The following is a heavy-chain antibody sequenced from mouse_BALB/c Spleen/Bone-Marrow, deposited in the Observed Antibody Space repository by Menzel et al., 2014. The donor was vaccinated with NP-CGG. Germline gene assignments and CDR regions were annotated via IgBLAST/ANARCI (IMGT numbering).Heavy chain of an antibody. CDR3: TRDGKGNYDYAMDY. D-gene: IGHD2-1*01. V-gene: IGHV5-6-4*01. Sequence: DVKLVESGGGLVKPGGSLKLSCAASGFTFSSYTMSWVRQTPEKRLEGVATISSGGSYTYYPDSVKGRFTISRDNAKNTLYLQMSSLKSEDTAMYYCTRDGKGNYDYAMDYWVQGTSVTVSS. CDR2: ISSGGSYT. CDR1: GFTFSSYT. J-gene: IGHJ4*01.